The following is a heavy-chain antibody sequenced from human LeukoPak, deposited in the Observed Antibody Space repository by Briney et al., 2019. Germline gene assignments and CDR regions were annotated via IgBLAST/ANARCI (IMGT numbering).Heavy chain of an antibody. CDR2: INHSGST. J-gene: IGHJ4*02. CDR3: ASSSGSPDY. Sequence: PSETLSLTCAVYGGSFSGYYWSWIRQPPGKGLEWIGEINHSGSTNYNPSLKSRVTISVDTSKNQFSLKLSSVAAADTAVYYCASSSGSPDYWGQGTLVTVSS. CDR1: GGSFSGYY. V-gene: IGHV4-34*01. D-gene: IGHD3-10*01.